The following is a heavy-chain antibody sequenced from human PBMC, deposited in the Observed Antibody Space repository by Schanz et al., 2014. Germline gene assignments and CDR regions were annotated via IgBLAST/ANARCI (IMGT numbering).Heavy chain of an antibody. V-gene: IGHV3-7*01. CDR3: ARDKGGYYPFDY. Sequence: EVQLVESGGGLVQFGGSLRLSCVAFGFTFSTYWMSWVRQAPGKGLEWVANIKQDESERSYVDSVKGRFTISRDNAKNSLYLQMNSLRAEDTAVYYCARDKGGYYPFDYWGQGTLVTVSS. CDR2: IKQDESER. J-gene: IGHJ4*02. D-gene: IGHD3-3*01. CDR1: GFTFSTYW.